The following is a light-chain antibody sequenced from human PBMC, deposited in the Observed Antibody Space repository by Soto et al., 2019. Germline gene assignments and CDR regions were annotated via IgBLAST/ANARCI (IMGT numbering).Light chain of an antibody. CDR3: QQADSSPFT. CDR1: QAISTW. V-gene: IGKV1-12*01. Sequence: DIQMTQSPSSVSASVGDRVTVTCRASQAISTWLAWYQQRPGKAPKLLIYAASTLQSGVPSRFSATGSGTDFTLTISSLQSEDVATYYCQQADSSPFTFGPGTTV. J-gene: IGKJ3*01. CDR2: AAS.